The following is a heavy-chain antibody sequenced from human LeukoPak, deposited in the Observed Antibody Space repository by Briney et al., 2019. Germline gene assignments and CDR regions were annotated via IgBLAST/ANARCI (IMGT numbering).Heavy chain of an antibody. CDR2: ISGSGYNS. V-gene: IGHV3-23*01. CDR1: GFTFSSYA. D-gene: IGHD3-3*01. J-gene: IGHJ3*02. Sequence: QPGGSLRLSCAASGFTFSSYAMTWVRQALGKGLEWVSAISGSGYNSYYADSVKGRFTISRDNSKNTLFLQMNSLRGEDTAIYYCAKWMVRRDFWSGAFDIWGQGTMVTV. CDR3: AKWMVRRDFWSGAFDI.